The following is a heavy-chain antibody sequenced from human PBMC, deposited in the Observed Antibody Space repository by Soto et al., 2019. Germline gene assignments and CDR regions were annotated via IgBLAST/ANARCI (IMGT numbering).Heavy chain of an antibody. D-gene: IGHD3-3*01. CDR1: GYTFKSFY. Sequence: QVQLVQSGAEVKKPGASVKVSCTASGYTFKSFYRHWVRQAPGQGLEWIGMINPTDGSVSFAQKFPDRVTLTTDRPTSTVYMELSSLTRDYTAVYFCARDFGRHGAVDTTGWFDPWGQGTLVTVSS. J-gene: IGHJ5*02. CDR2: INPTDGSV. CDR3: ARDFGRHGAVDTTGWFDP. V-gene: IGHV1-46*02.